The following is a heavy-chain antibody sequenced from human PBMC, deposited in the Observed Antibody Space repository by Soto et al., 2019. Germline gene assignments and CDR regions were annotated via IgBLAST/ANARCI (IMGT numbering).Heavy chain of an antibody. V-gene: IGHV3-30-3*01. CDR3: AREGRGLLDY. D-gene: IGHD3-16*01. CDR2: ISYDGSNK. CDR1: GFTFSSYA. Sequence: QVQLVESGGGVVQPGRSLRLSCAASGFTFSSYAMHWVRQAPGKGREWVAVISYDGSNKYYADSVKGRFTISRDNSKNVLYLQMNSVRAEDTGVYYCAREGRGLLDYWGQGTLVTVSS. J-gene: IGHJ4*02.